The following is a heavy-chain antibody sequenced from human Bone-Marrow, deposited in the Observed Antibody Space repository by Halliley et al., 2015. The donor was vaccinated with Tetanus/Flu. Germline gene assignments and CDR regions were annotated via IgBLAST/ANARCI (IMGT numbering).Heavy chain of an antibody. J-gene: IGHJ6*02. CDR3: ARDMRGLDGSWEYHYYYAMDV. V-gene: IGHV3-53*01. D-gene: IGHD6-13*01. Sequence: DQAGSVKGRFPISRDNSRNRVYLQMSSLRAEDTAVYYCARDMRGLDGSWEYHYYYAMDVWGRGTTVTVSS.